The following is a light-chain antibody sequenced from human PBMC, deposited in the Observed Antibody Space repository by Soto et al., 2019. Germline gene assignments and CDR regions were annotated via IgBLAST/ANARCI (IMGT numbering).Light chain of an antibody. CDR2: LNSDGSH. CDR1: SGHSSYA. J-gene: IGLJ2*01. V-gene: IGLV4-69*01. CDR3: QTWGTGIVV. Sequence: QPVVTQSPSASASLGASVKLTCTLSSGHSSYAIAWHQQQPEKGPRYLMKLNSDGSHNKGDGITDRFSGSSSGTERYLTISILQSEDEADYYCQTWGTGIVVFGGGTKLTVL.